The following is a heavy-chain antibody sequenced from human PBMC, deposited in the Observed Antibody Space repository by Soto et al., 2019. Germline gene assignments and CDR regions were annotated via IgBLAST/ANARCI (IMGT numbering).Heavy chain of an antibody. J-gene: IGHJ6*02. CDR1: GFTFSSYS. CDR3: ARAASYYDSSGAPYYYYGMDV. D-gene: IGHD3-22*01. V-gene: IGHV3-48*02. Sequence: LRLSCAASGFTFSSYSMNWVRQAPGKGLEWVSYISSSSSTIYYADSVKGRFTISRDNAKNSLYLQMNSLRDEDTAVYYCARAASYYDSSGAPYYYYGMDVWGQGPTVTVSS. CDR2: ISSSSSTI.